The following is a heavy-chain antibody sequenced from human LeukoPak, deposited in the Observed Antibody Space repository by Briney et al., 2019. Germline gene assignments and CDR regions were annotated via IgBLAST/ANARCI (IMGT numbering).Heavy chain of an antibody. CDR3: AREEHVWGSYRDVDY. D-gene: IGHD3-16*02. V-gene: IGHV1-18*01. Sequence: ASVRVSCKASGYTFSSYGITWGRQAPGQGLEWMGWISAYNGNTNYAQKIQDRVTMTTDTYTSTAYMELRRLRADDTAVYYCAREEHVWGSYRDVDYWGQGTLVTVSS. CDR2: ISAYNGNT. J-gene: IGHJ4*02. CDR1: GYTFSSYG.